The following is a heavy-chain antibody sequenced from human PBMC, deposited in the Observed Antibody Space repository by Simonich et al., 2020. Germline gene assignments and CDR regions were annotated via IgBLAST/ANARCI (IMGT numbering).Heavy chain of an antibody. CDR1: GFTFSSYA. CDR2: ISGSGGST. V-gene: IGHV3-23*01. J-gene: IGHJ3*02. CDR3: AKDLGERITMIVVVIDAFDI. Sequence: GGGLVQPGGSLRLSCAASGFTFSSYAMSWVRQAPGKGLEWVSAISGSGGSTYYADSVKGRFTISRDNSKNKLYLQMNSLRAEDTAVYYCAKDLGERITMIVVVIDAFDIWGQGTMVTVSS. D-gene: IGHD3-22*01.